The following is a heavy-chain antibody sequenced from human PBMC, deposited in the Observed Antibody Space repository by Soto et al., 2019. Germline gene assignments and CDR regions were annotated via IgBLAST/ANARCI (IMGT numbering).Heavy chain of an antibody. V-gene: IGHV1-69*13. CDR3: AREGGPTPSNTAMVT. D-gene: IGHD5-18*01. CDR2: IIPIFGTA. J-gene: IGHJ4*02. CDR1: GGTFSSYA. Sequence: SVKVSCKASGGTFSSYAISWVRQAPGQGLEWMGGIIPIFGTANYAQKFQGRVTITADESTSTAYMELSSLRSEDTAVYYCAREGGPTPSNTAMVTWGQGTLVTVSS.